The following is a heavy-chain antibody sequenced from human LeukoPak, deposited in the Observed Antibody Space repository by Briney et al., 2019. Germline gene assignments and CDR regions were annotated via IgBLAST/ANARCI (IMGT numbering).Heavy chain of an antibody. CDR3: ARETYYYDSSGYESDAFDI. Sequence: GGSLRLSCVASGFTFSSYGMHWVRQAPGKGLEWVAVIWYDGSNKYYADSVKGRFTISRDNSKNTLYLQMNSLRAEDTAVYYCARETYYYDSSGYESDAFDIWGQGTMVTVSS. J-gene: IGHJ3*02. V-gene: IGHV3-33*08. CDR1: GFTFSSYG. D-gene: IGHD3-22*01. CDR2: IWYDGSNK.